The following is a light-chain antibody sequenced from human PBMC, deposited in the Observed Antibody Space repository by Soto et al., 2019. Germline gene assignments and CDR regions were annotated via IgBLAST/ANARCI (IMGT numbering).Light chain of an antibody. CDR1: QSVSGSY. CDR3: QQYGSLVT. CDR2: GTS. J-gene: IGKJ1*01. V-gene: IGKV3-20*01. Sequence: EIVLTQSPGTLSLSPGERATLSCRASQSVSGSYLAWYQHKPGRAPRLLIDGTSSRATGIPDRFSGSGSGTDFTLTISRLEPEDLAVYYCQQYGSLVTFGQGTKV.